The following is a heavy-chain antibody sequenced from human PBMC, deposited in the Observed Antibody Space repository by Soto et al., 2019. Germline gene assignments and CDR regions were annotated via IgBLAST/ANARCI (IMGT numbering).Heavy chain of an antibody. D-gene: IGHD1-1*01. CDR1: GFKFNTYG. CDR2: IWYDGSKQ. V-gene: IGHV3-33*01. J-gene: IGHJ4*02. CDR3: ARQMELDH. Sequence: GGSLSLSCAASGFKFNTYGMHWVRQAPGKGLEWVAVIWYDGSKQYYAESVKGRFTISRDNSKNMVYLDMNSLRVEDTALYYCARQMELDHWGQGTRVTVSS.